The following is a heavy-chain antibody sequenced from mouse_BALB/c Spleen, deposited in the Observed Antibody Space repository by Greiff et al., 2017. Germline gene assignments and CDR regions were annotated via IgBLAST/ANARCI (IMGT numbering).Heavy chain of an antibody. V-gene: IGHV5-6*01. Sequence: VQLQQSGGDLVKPGGSLKLSCAASGFTFSSYGMSWVRQTPDKRLEWVATISSGGSYTYYPDSVKGRFTISRDNAKNTLYLQMSSLKSEDTAMYYYARRGDYDEGAMDYWGQGTSVTVSS. CDR2: ISSGGSYT. D-gene: IGHD2-4*01. CDR3: ARRGDYDEGAMDY. CDR1: GFTFSSYG. J-gene: IGHJ4*01.